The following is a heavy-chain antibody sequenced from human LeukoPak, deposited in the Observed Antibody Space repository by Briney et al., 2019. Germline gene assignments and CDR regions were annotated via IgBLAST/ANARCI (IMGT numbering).Heavy chain of an antibody. J-gene: IGHJ6*02. CDR2: INAGNGNT. V-gene: IGHV1-3*01. Sequence: ASVKVSCKAPGYTFTSYAMHWVRQAPGQRLEWMGWINAGNGNTKYSQKFQGRVTFTRDTSASTAYMELSSLRSEDTAVYYCARDRVPNYYGMDVWGQGTTVTVSS. D-gene: IGHD2-2*01. CDR3: ARDRVPNYYGMDV. CDR1: GYTFTSYA.